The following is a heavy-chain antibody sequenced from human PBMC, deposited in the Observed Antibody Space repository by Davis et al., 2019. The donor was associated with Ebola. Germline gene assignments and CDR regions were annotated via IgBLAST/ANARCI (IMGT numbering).Heavy chain of an antibody. J-gene: IGHJ4*02. CDR3: ARERVGYCSGGSCSRFDY. CDR2: IIPIFGTA. CDR1: GGTFSSYA. Sequence: APSVKVSCKASGGTFSSYAISWVRQAPGQGLEWMGGIIPIFGTANDAQKFHGRVTITADESTSTAYKELSSLRSEDTAVYYCARERVGYCSGGSCSRFDYWGQGTLVTVSS. D-gene: IGHD2-15*01. V-gene: IGHV1-69*13.